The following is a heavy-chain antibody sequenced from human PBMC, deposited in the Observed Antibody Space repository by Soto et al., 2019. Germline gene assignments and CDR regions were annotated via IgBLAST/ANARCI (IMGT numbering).Heavy chain of an antibody. CDR2: ISGSGGST. CDR1: GFTFSSYA. D-gene: IGHD3-3*01. V-gene: IGHV3-23*01. Sequence: PGGSLRLSCAASGFTFSSYAMSWVRQAPGKGLEWVSAISGSGGSTYYADSVKGRFTISRDNSKNTLYLQMNSLRAEDTAVYYCAKDLSAPFWSGWYYGMGVWGQGTTVTVSS. J-gene: IGHJ6*02. CDR3: AKDLSAPFWSGWYYGMGV.